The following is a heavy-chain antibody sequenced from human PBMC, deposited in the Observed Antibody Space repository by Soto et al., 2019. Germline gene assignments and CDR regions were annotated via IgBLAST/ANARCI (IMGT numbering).Heavy chain of an antibody. CDR3: ARGVAGGYFSTHDAFDI. V-gene: IGHV4-30-2*01. J-gene: IGHJ3*02. D-gene: IGHD6-19*01. CDR1: GGSISSGGYS. Sequence: QLQLRESGSGLVKPSQTLSLTCAVSGGSISSGGYSWSWIRQPPGKGLEWIGYIYQSGSTYYNPSLRSRVTMSVDRSKNQFSLRLSSVTAADTAVFYCARGVAGGYFSTHDAFDIWGQGTMVTVSS. CDR2: IYQSGST.